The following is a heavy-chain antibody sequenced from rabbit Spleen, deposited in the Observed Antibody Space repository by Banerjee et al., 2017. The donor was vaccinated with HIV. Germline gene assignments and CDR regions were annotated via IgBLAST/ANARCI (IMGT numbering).Heavy chain of an antibody. CDR1: GFDFSTKYY. CDR2: IGTGSSGST. V-gene: IGHV1S40*01. J-gene: IGHJ3*01. CDR3: ARSNVYILTRLNL. Sequence: QSLEESGGDLVKPGASLTLTCTASGFDFSTKYYMTWVRQAPGKGLEWIACIGTGSSGSTDYASWAKGRFTISKTSSTTVTLQMTSLTAADTATYFCARSNVYILTRLNLWGPGTLVTVS. D-gene: IGHD1-1*01.